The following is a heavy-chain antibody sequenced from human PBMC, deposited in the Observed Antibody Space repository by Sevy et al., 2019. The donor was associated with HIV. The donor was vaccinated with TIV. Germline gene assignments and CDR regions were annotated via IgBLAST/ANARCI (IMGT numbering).Heavy chain of an antibody. CDR3: ARGLKESGYDYADYYYYGMDV. CDR1: GXXFSGYY. Sequence: SETLSLTCAVYGXXFSGYYWSWIRQPPGKGLEWIGEINHSGSTNYNPSLKRRVTISIDTSKNQFSLKLSSVTAADTAVYYCARGLKESGYDYADYYYYGMDVWGQGTTVTVSS. D-gene: IGHD5-12*01. V-gene: IGHV4-34*01. CDR2: INHSGST. J-gene: IGHJ6*02.